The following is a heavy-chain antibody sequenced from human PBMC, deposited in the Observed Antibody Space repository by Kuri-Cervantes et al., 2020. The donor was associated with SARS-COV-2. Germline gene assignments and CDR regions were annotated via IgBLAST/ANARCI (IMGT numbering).Heavy chain of an antibody. D-gene: IGHD5-18*01. CDR3: AKKGGYSYGLGY. CDR2: ISSSGSTT. J-gene: IGHJ4*02. CDR1: GFTFSDYY. Sequence: SLKISCAASGFTFSDYYMSWIRQAPGKGLEWVSYISSSGSTTYYADSVKGRFTISRDNSKNTLYLQMNSLRAEDTAVYYCAKKGGYSYGLGYWGQGTLVTVSS. V-gene: IGHV3-11*01.